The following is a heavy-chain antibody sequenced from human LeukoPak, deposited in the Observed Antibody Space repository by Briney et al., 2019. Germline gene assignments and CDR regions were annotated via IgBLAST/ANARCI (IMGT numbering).Heavy chain of an antibody. CDR1: GGTFSSSP. CDR3: ARGGRGLQSLGY. V-gene: IGHV1-69*04. Sequence: ASVKVSCKASGGTFSSSPITWVRQAPGQGLEWMGRIIPMLAIANYAQKFQGRVTITADKSTTTAYMELSSLRSEDTAVYYCARGGRGLQSLGYWGQGTLVTVSS. CDR2: IIPMLAIA. J-gene: IGHJ4*02. D-gene: IGHD4-11*01.